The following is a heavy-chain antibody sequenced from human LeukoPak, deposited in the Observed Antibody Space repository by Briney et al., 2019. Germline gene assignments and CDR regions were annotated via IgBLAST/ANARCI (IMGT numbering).Heavy chain of an antibody. D-gene: IGHD6-19*01. J-gene: IGHJ4*02. CDR2: MHYSGST. CDR3: ARDGGISGWFFDS. Sequence: SETLSLTCTVSGDSIGTYFWSWIRQPPGKGLEWIGSMHYSGSTYQNPSLKSRVTISADTSKSQFSLNLSSVTATDTAVYYCARDGGISGWFFDSWGQGTLVTVSS. CDR1: GDSIGTYF. V-gene: IGHV4-59*01.